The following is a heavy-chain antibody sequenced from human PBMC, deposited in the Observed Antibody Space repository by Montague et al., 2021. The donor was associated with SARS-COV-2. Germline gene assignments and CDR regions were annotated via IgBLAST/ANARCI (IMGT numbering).Heavy chain of an antibody. J-gene: IGHJ2*01. V-gene: IGHV4-31*03. Sequence: TLSLTCTVSGGSISSGGYYWSWIRQHPGKGLEWIGYIYYSGSTYYNPSLKSRVTIPVDTSKNQFSLKLSSVTAADTAVYYCARSPEPMIVLVITSLNWYFDLWGRGTLVTVSS. D-gene: IGHD3-22*01. CDR2: IYYSGST. CDR1: GGSISSGGYY. CDR3: ARSPEPMIVLVITSLNWYFDL.